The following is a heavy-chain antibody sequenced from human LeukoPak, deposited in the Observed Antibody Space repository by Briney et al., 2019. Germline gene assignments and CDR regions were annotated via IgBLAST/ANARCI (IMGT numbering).Heavy chain of an antibody. CDR3: ARLSAAIPRWFDL. V-gene: IGHV4-39*01. Sequence: SETLSLTCTVSGGSITSNTYYWGWIRQPPGKGLEWLGHTYHSGNTYYKSSLRSRVNIPADTSRNQFSLKLSSVTAADTAVYYCARLSAAIPRWFDLWGQGTLVTVSA. J-gene: IGHJ5*02. D-gene: IGHD2-2*02. CDR1: GGSITSNTYY. CDR2: TYHSGNT.